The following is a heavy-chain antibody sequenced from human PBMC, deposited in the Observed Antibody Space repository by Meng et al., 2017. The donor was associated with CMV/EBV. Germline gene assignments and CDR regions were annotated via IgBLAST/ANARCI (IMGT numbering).Heavy chain of an antibody. Sequence: GESLKISCAASGFTFSSYAMHWVRQAPGKGLEWVAVISYGGSNKYYADSVKGRFTISRDNSKNTLYLQMNSLRAEDTAVYYCARDRVRSVITIFGVVINGMDVWGQGTTVTVSS. CDR2: ISYGGSNK. CDR3: ARDRVRSVITIFGVVINGMDV. V-gene: IGHV3-30-3*01. D-gene: IGHD3-3*01. J-gene: IGHJ6*02. CDR1: GFTFSSYA.